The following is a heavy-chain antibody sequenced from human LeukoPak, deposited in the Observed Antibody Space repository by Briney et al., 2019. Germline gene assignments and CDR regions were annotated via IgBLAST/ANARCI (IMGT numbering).Heavy chain of an antibody. D-gene: IGHD2-2*01. CDR1: GFQFNTYW. CDR2: INQDGSGT. V-gene: IGHV3-7*01. CDR3: ATDAHYCTTISCYGGHEY. Sequence: GGSLRLSCAASGFQFNTYWISWVRQAPGKGLEWVANINQDGSGTYYVNPMKGHFTISRDNAKNSVYLQVNSLRAEDTAMYYCATDAHYCTTISCYGGHEYWGQGTLVTVSS. J-gene: IGHJ4*02.